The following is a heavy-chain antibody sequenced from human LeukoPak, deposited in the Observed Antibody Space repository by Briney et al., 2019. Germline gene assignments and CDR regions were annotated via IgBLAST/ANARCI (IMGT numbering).Heavy chain of an antibody. D-gene: IGHD6-19*01. CDR1: GFTSSSYD. V-gene: IGHV3-13*04. J-gene: IGHJ4*02. CDR2: ITTRGDT. CDR3: ARGLYSSGWYVPELDY. Sequence: GGSLRLSCAASGFTSSSYDMHWVRQATGKGLEWVSAITTRGDTYYSGSVKGRFTISRENAKNSLYLQMNSLRAGDTAVYYCARGLYSSGWYVPELDYWGQGTLVAVSS.